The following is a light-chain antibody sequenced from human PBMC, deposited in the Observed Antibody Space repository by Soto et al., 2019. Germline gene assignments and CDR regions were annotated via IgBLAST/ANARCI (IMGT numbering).Light chain of an antibody. Sequence: QSVLTQPASVSGSPGQSITISCTGTSSDVGSYNLVSWYQQYPGKAPKLMLYEGSKRTSGVSNRFSGSKSGNTASLTISGRQAEDEADYYCCSYAGSSTHAVFGGGTQLTVL. CDR1: SSDVGSYNL. CDR3: CSYAGSSTHAV. J-gene: IGLJ7*01. CDR2: EGS. V-gene: IGLV2-23*01.